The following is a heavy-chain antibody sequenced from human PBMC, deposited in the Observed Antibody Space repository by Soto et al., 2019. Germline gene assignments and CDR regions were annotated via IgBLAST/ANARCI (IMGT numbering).Heavy chain of an antibody. CDR2: TYYRSKWYN. CDR1: GDSVSSNSAA. Sequence: SQTLSLTCAISGDSVSSNSAAWNWIRQSPSRGLKWLGRTYYRSKWYNDYAVSVKSRITINPDTSKNQFSLQLNSVTPEDTAVYYCARGPSVNDFWSGYYSYYYYYYMDIWGKGTTVTVSS. J-gene: IGHJ6*03. V-gene: IGHV6-1*01. CDR3: ARGPSVNDFWSGYYSYYYYYYMDI. D-gene: IGHD3-3*01.